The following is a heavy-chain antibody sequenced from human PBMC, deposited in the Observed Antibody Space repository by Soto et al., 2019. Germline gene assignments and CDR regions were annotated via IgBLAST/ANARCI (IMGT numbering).Heavy chain of an antibody. V-gene: IGHV4-39*01. CDR2: IYYSGST. Sequence: PSETLSLTCTVSGGSISSSSYYWGWIRQPPGKGLEWIGSIYYSGSTYYNPSLKSRVTISVDTSKSQFSLKLSSVTAADTAVYYCASPDYDFWSGYYAPLMDVWGQGTTVTVSS. CDR1: GGSISSSSYY. CDR3: ASPDYDFWSGYYAPLMDV. D-gene: IGHD3-3*01. J-gene: IGHJ6*02.